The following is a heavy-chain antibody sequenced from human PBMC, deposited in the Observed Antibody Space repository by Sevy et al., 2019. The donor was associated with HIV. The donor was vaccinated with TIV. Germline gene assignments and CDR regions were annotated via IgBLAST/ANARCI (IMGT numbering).Heavy chain of an antibody. V-gene: IGHV3-9*01. Sequence: GGPLRLSCAASGFTFDDYAMHWVRQAPGKGLEWVSGISWNSGSIGYADSVKGRFTISRDNAKNSLYLQMNSLRAEDTALYYCAKDASAGLNGSGSSQGADAFDIWGQGTMVTVSS. D-gene: IGHD3-10*01. J-gene: IGHJ3*02. CDR1: GFTFDDYA. CDR3: AKDASAGLNGSGSSQGADAFDI. CDR2: ISWNSGSI.